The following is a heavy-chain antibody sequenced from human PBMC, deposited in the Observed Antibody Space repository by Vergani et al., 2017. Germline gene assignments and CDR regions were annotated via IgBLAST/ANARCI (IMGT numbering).Heavy chain of an antibody. J-gene: IGHJ4*02. D-gene: IGHD6-19*01. Sequence: QVQLQESGPGLVKPSQTLSLTCTVSGGSISSGSYYWSWIRQPAGKGLEWIGRIYTSGSTNYNPSLKSRVTISVDTSKNQFSLKLSSVTAADTAVYYCARGIAVAGHFDYWGQGTLVTVSS. CDR3: ARGIAVAGHFDY. CDR1: GGSISSGSYY. CDR2: IYTSGST. V-gene: IGHV4-61*02.